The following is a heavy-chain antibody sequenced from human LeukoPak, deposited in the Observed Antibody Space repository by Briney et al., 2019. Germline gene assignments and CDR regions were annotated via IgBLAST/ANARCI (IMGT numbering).Heavy chain of an antibody. J-gene: IGHJ4*02. D-gene: IGHD3-22*01. CDR1: GGSVSDYY. Sequence: SETLSLTCTISGGSVSDYYWSWIRQPAGKGLEWIGRFHTSGSTNYNPSLKSRVTMSVDTSKNQFSLKLSSVTAADTAVYSCARDTYYYDSSGYYYFDYWGQGTLVTVSS. CDR3: ARDTYYYDSSGYYYFDY. CDR2: FHTSGST. V-gene: IGHV4-4*07.